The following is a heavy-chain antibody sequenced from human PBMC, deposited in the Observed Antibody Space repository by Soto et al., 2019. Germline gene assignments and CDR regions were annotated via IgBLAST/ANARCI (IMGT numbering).Heavy chain of an antibody. D-gene: IGHD6-13*01. J-gene: IGHJ6*02. V-gene: IGHV1-2*02. CDR2: INPNSGGT. CDR3: ASLSYSSSWQSSYYGMDV. Sequence: ASVKVSCKASGYTFTGYYMHWVRQAPGQGLEWMGWINPNSGGTNYAQKFQGRVTMTRDTSISTAYMELSRLRSDDTAVYYCASLSYSSSWQSSYYGMDVWGQGTTVTVSS. CDR1: GYTFTGYY.